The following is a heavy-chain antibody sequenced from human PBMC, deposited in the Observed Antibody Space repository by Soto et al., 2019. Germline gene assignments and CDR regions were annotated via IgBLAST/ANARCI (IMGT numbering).Heavy chain of an antibody. CDR2: INSDGSST. Sequence: EVQLVASGGGLVQAGGSLRLSCAASGFTFSRYWMHWVRQAPGKGLVWVSHINSDGSSTNYADSVKGRFTISRDNAKNTLYLQVNSLRAEDTAVYYCARDLPAAEDYWGQGTQVTVSS. J-gene: IGHJ4*02. V-gene: IGHV3-74*01. D-gene: IGHD6-25*01. CDR3: ARDLPAAEDY. CDR1: GFTFSRYW.